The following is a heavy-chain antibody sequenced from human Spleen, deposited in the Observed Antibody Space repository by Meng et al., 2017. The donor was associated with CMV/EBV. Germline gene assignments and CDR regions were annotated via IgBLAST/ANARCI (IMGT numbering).Heavy chain of an antibody. CDR1: GFFFSYNS. V-gene: IGHV3-21*01. Sequence: GGSLRLSCAASGFFFSYNSFNWVRQAAGKGLEWVASISSSSNYIYYADSVQGRFTISRDKAMNSLYLHMTSLRPEDTAVYYCVRDRGYFDSSAPYAFDVWCQGTVVTVSS. J-gene: IGHJ3*01. CDR3: VRDRGYFDSSAPYAFDV. D-gene: IGHD3-22*01. CDR2: ISSSSNYI.